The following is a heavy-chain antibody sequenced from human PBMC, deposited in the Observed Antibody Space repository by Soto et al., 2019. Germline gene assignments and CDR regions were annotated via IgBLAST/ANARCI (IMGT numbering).Heavy chain of an antibody. CDR3: IGSFPF. CDR1: GFTFSSYA. V-gene: IGHV3-23*01. D-gene: IGHD3-10*01. CDR2: ISGSGSNT. Sequence: PGGSLRLSCAASGFTFSSYAMSWVRQAPGKGLEWVSTISGSGSNTYYADSVKGRFTISRDNSKNTLYLQMNSLKSEDSGVYYCIGSFPFWGQGTLVTVSS. J-gene: IGHJ1*01.